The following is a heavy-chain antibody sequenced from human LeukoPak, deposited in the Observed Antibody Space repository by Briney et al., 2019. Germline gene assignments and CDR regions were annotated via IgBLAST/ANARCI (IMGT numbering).Heavy chain of an antibody. CDR3: ARDRSILWFGELLFSRVDY. CDR2: ISAYNGNT. D-gene: IGHD3-10*01. CDR1: GYTFTSYG. V-gene: IGHV1-18*01. J-gene: IGHJ4*02. Sequence: ASVKVSCKASGYTFTSYGISWVRQAPGQGLEWMGWISAYNGNTNYAQKLQGRVTMTTDTSTSTAYMELRSLRSDDTAVYYCARDRSILWFGELLFSRVDYWGQGTLVTVSS.